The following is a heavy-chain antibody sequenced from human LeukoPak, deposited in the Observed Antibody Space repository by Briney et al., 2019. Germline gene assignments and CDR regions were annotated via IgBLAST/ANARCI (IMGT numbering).Heavy chain of an antibody. J-gene: IGHJ3*02. V-gene: IGHV4-39*02. CDR3: ARELWFGESTPSEAFDI. CDR1: GGSISSSSYY. D-gene: IGHD3-10*01. CDR2: IYYSGST. Sequence: PSETLSLTCTVSGGSISSSSYYWGWIRQPPGKGPEWIGSIYYSGSTYYNPSLKSRVTISVDTSKNQFSLKLSSVTAADTAVYYCARELWFGESTPSEAFDIWGQGTMVTVSS.